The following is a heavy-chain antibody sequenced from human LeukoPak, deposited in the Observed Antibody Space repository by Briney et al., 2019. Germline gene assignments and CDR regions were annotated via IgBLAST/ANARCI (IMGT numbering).Heavy chain of an antibody. CDR1: GYTFTGYY. Sequence: ASVKVSCKASGYTFTGYYMHWVRRAPGQGLEWMGWINPNSGATNYAQKFQGRVTMTGDTSISTAYMELSRLRSDDTAMYYCAYGDRYGSAYWGQGTLVTVSS. CDR3: AYGDRYGSAY. J-gene: IGHJ4*02. CDR2: INPNSGAT. D-gene: IGHD3-10*01. V-gene: IGHV1-2*02.